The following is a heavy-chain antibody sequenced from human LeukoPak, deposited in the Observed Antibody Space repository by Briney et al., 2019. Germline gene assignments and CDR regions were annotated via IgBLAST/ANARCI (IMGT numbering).Heavy chain of an antibody. Sequence: PSETLSLTCAVYGGSFSGYYWSWIRQPPGKGLEWIGEINHSGSTNYNPSLKSRVTISVDTSKNQFSLKLSSVTAADTAVYYCAGQMTTVTYYFDYWGRGTLVTVSS. V-gene: IGHV4-34*01. D-gene: IGHD4-11*01. CDR2: INHSGST. CDR3: AGQMTTVTYYFDY. J-gene: IGHJ4*02. CDR1: GGSFSGYY.